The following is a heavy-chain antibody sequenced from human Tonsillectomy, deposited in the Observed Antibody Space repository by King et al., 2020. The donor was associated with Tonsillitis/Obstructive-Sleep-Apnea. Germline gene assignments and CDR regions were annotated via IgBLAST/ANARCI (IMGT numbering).Heavy chain of an antibody. CDR2: TRNKANSYTT. Sequence: VQLVESGRGLVQPGGSLRLSCVASGFTFSDHYMDWARQAPGKGLEWVGRTRNKANSYTTEYAASVKGRFTISRDDSRNSLYLQMKSLKTEDTAVYYCVRVRSIVGAYDLDYWGQGTLVTVSS. D-gene: IGHD1-26*01. J-gene: IGHJ4*02. CDR3: VRVRSIVGAYDLDY. CDR1: GFTFSDHY. V-gene: IGHV3-72*01.